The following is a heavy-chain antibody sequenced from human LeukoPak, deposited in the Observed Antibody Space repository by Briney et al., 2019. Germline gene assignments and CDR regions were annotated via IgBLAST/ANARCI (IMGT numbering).Heavy chain of an antibody. D-gene: IGHD4-11*01. CDR3: ARAREGTTEAIHAFDI. CDR1: GGSISSGGYY. V-gene: IGHV4-30-2*01. J-gene: IGHJ3*02. Sequence: SETLSLTCTVSGGSISSGGYYWSWIRQPPGKGLEWIGYIYHSGSTYYNPSLKSRVTISVDRSKNQFSLKLSSVTAADTAVYYCARAREGTTEAIHAFDIWGQGTMVTVSS. CDR2: IYHSGST.